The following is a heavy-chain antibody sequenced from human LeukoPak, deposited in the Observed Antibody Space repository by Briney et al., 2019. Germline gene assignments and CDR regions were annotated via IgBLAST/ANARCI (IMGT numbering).Heavy chain of an antibody. J-gene: IGHJ5*02. CDR2: IMPIFGTA. CDR3: ARGPEIVVAGTTFGAYKWFDP. D-gene: IGHD6-19*01. Sequence: SVKVSCKTSGGTFSNYPISWVRQDPGQGLEWMEGIMPIFGTAHYAEKFQARVTITADESTSTVFLELRSLKSEDTAVYYCARGPEIVVAGTTFGAYKWFDPWGQGTLLTVSS. V-gene: IGHV1-69*13. CDR1: GGTFSNYP.